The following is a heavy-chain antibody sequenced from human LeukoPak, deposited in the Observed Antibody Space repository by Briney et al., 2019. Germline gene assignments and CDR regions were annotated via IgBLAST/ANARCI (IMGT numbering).Heavy chain of an antibody. CDR1: GFSLTTTGMS. CDR2: IDWEDDK. J-gene: IGHJ4*02. D-gene: IGHD3-10*01. V-gene: IGHV2-70*12. Sequence: SGPTLVNPTQTLTLTCTFSGFSLTTTGMSVSWIRQPPGKAPEWLARIDWEDDKYYSKSLKTRLTISKDTSKNQVVLTMTNMDPVDTATYYCARYYYASGSAIRNFDYWGQGTLVTVSS. CDR3: ARYYYASGSAIRNFDY.